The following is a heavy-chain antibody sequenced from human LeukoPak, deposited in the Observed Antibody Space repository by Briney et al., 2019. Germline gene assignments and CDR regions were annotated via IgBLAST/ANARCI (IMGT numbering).Heavy chain of an antibody. Sequence: PGGSLRLSCAASGFTFSSYWMHWVGQAPGQGLVWVSRINSDGSSRNYADSVKGRLTISRENAKNTLYLQMNSLRDEETAVYYCARDRRVGASSAFSIWGQGTMVTVSS. CDR3: ARDRRVGASSAFSI. CDR2: INSDGSSR. D-gene: IGHD2-15*01. J-gene: IGHJ3*02. CDR1: GFTFSSYW. V-gene: IGHV3-74*01.